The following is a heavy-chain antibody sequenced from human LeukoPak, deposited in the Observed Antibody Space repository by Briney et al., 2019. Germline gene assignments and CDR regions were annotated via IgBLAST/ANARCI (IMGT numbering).Heavy chain of an antibody. Sequence: RGESLKISCKGSGYSFTSYWIGCVRQMPGKGLGWRGIIYAGDSETRYSPSFQGKVTISADESISTAYLQWSSLKASDTAMYYCARRDLTECSGGSYCSSNWFDPWGQGTLVTVSS. CDR1: GYSFTSYW. J-gene: IGHJ5*02. CDR2: IYAGDSET. D-gene: IGHD2-15*01. V-gene: IGHV5-51*01. CDR3: ARRDLTECSGGSYCSSNWFDP.